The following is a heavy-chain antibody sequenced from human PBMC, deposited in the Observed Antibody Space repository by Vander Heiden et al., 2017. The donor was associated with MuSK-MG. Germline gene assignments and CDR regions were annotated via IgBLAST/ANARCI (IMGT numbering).Heavy chain of an antibody. J-gene: IGHJ4*02. V-gene: IGHV1-24*01. Sequence: QVQLVQSGAEVKKPGASVKVPCKVSGYNLTELSMHWVRQAPGKGLEWMGGFDPEDGETIYAQKFQGRVTMTEDTSTDTAYMELSSLRSEDTAVYYCATDLITFGGVIAPLAYWGQGTLVTVSS. CDR3: ATDLITFGGVIAPLAY. CDR1: GYNLTELS. CDR2: FDPEDGET. D-gene: IGHD3-16*02.